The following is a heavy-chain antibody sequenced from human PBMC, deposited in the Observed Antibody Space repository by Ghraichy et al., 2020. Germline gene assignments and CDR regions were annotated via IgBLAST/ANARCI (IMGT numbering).Heavy chain of an antibody. CDR2: IYYSGTT. CDR1: GGSISSGGYY. J-gene: IGHJ6*03. D-gene: IGHD3-3*01. Sequence: LSLTCTVSGGSISSGGYYWSWIRQHPGKGLEWIGYIYYSGTTYYNPSLKSRVTISVDTSKNQFSLKLSSVTAADTAVYYCARVGSLRDFWSGYYDAYYMDVWGKGTTVTVSS. V-gene: IGHV4-31*03. CDR3: ARVGSLRDFWSGYYDAYYMDV.